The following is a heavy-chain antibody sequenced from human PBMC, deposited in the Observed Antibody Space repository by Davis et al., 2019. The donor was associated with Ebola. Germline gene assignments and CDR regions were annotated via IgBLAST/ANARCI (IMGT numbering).Heavy chain of an antibody. J-gene: IGHJ6*02. Sequence: GSLRLSCAVYGGSFSGYYWSWIRQPPGKGLEWIGEINHSGSTYYNPSLKSRVTISVDTSKNQFSLKLSSVTAADTAVYYCARGVLRYFDWLLDYYGMDVWGQGTTVTVSS. CDR3: ARGVLRYFDWLLDYYGMDV. D-gene: IGHD3-9*01. V-gene: IGHV4-34*01. CDR2: INHSGST. CDR1: GGSFSGYY.